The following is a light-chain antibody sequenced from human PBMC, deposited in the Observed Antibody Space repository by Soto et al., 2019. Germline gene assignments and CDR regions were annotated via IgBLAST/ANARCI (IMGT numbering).Light chain of an antibody. CDR3: QHYNSYLYT. V-gene: IGKV1-5*03. Sequence: DIQMTQSPSTLSASVGDRVTITCRASQSISSWLAWYQQKPGKAPKLLIYKASSLESGVPSRFSGSGSGTEFTLTIRSLQPADFSTYYCQHYNSYLYTFCQGTKLEIK. J-gene: IGKJ2*01. CDR2: KAS. CDR1: QSISSW.